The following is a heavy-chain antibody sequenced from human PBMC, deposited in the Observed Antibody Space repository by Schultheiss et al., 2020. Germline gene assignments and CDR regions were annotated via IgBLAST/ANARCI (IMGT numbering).Heavy chain of an antibody. CDR2: IYYSGST. J-gene: IGHJ4*02. D-gene: IGHD2-8*01. V-gene: IGHV4-31*03. CDR3: ARVPPPRMVDY. Sequence: SQTLSLTCTVSGGSISSSSYYWGWIRQPPGKGLEWIGYIYYSGSTYYNPSLKSRVTISVDTSKNQFSLKLSSVTAADTAVYYCARVPPPRMVDYWGQGTLVTVSS. CDR1: GGSISSSSYY.